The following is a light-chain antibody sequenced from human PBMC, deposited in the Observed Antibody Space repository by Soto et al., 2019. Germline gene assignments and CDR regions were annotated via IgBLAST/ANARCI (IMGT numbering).Light chain of an antibody. J-gene: IGKJ1*01. CDR3: QQYYSIPPT. Sequence: DIVMTQSPDSLAVSLGERATINCKSSQSVLYNTNNKSYLTWYQQKPGQSPKLLIYWASTRASGVPDRFSGSGSGTDFTLTISSLQAEDVAVYYCQQYYSIPPTFGQGTKVEIK. V-gene: IGKV4-1*01. CDR1: QSVLYNTNNKSY. CDR2: WAS.